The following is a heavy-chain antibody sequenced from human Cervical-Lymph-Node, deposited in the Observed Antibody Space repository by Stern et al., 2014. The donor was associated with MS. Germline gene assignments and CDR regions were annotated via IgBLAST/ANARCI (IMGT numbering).Heavy chain of an antibody. CDR2: IYTGGST. J-gene: IGHJ4*02. V-gene: IGHV4-61*02. CDR1: GGSLTSAFYY. Sequence: QVQLQESGPGLVRPSQTLSLTCAVSGGSLTSAFYYWSWIRQPAGKGLEWIGRIYTGGSTNYTPSLKSRVTISSDTPKTHFSLSLPSVTAADTAVYFCARSRQRRAFYFDFWGQGTLVTASS. CDR3: ARSRQRRAFYFDF.